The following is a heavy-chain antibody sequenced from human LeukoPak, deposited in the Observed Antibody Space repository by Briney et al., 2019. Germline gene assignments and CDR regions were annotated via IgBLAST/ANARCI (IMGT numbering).Heavy chain of an antibody. CDR1: GFTVSSNY. D-gene: IGHD2-2*01. V-gene: IGHV3-66*01. J-gene: IGHJ4*02. CDR2: IYSGGST. Sequence: GGSLRLSCAASGFTVSSNYMSWVRQAPGKGLEWVSVIYSGGSTYYADSVKGRFTISRDNSKNTLYLQMNSLRAEDTAVYYCAKEDCSSTSCYLRVAYYFDYWGQGTLVTVSS. CDR3: AKEDCSSTSCYLRVAYYFDY.